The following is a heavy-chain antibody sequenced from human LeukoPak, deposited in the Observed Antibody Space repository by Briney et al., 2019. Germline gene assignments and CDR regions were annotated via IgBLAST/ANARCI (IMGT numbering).Heavy chain of an antibody. J-gene: IGHJ6*02. CDR1: GFTFSSYG. Sequence: QPGGSLRLSCAASGFTFSSYGMHWVRQAPGKGLEWVAVIWYDGSNKYYADSVKGRFTISRDNSKNTLHLQMNSLRAEDTAVYYCARNLYCSSTSCYFGYYYYYGMDVWGQGTTVTVSS. D-gene: IGHD2-2*01. CDR2: IWYDGSNK. CDR3: ARNLYCSSTSCYFGYYYYYGMDV. V-gene: IGHV3-33*01.